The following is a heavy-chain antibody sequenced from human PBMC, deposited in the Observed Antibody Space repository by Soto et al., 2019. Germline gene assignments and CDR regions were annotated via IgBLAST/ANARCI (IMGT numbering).Heavy chain of an antibody. CDR2: IYYSGST. Sequence: SETLSLTCTVSGGSISSGGYYWSWIRQHPGKGLEWIGYIYYSGSTYYNPSLKSRVTISVDTSKNQFSLKLSSVTAADTAVYYCARGGVCSGGSCYSVGVFDYCGQGPLLTVSS. J-gene: IGHJ4*02. CDR1: GGSISSGGYY. D-gene: IGHD2-15*01. V-gene: IGHV4-31*03. CDR3: ARGGVCSGGSCYSVGVFDY.